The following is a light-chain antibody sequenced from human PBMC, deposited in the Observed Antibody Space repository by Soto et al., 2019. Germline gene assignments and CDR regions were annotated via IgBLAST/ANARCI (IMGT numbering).Light chain of an antibody. V-gene: IGKV3-15*01. J-gene: IGKJ1*01. CDR2: CAS. Sequence: EIVMTQSPATLSVSPGERATLSCRASQSVSSNLAWYQQKPAQAPRRLIYCASTRATGIPARFSGSGSGTEFTLTISSRQSEDFAVYYCQQYNNWPPLTFGQGTKVEIK. CDR3: QQYNNWPPLT. CDR1: QSVSSN.